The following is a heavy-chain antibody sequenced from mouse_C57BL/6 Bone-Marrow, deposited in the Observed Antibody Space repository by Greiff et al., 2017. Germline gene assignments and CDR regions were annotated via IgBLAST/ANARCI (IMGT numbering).Heavy chain of an antibody. J-gene: IGHJ3*01. CDR1: GFTFSSYG. CDR3: ARHRGYGSSFAY. CDR2: ISSGGSYT. D-gene: IGHD1-1*01. Sequence: EVKLMESGGDLVKPGGSLKLSCAASGFTFSSYGMSWVRQTPDKRLEWVANISSGGSYTYYPDSVKGRFTIARDNAKNALYLQMSSLKSEDTAIDDCARHRGYGSSFAYWGQGTLVTVSA. V-gene: IGHV5-6*01.